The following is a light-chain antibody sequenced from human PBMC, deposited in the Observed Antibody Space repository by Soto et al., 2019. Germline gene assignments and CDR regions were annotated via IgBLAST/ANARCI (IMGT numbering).Light chain of an antibody. V-gene: IGKV1-5*01. Sequence: DIQMTQSPSTLSAPVGDRVTITCRASQSISSWLAWYQQKPGKAPKLLIYDASSLESGVPSRFSGSGSGTEFTLTISSLQPDDFATYYCQQYNSLLGTFGQGTKVEIK. CDR2: DAS. CDR1: QSISSW. CDR3: QQYNSLLGT. J-gene: IGKJ1*01.